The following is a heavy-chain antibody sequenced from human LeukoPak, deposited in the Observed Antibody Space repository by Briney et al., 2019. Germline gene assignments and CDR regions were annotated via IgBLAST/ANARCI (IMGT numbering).Heavy chain of an antibody. J-gene: IGHJ4*02. Sequence: PSETLSLTCTVSGYSISSGYYWGWIRQPPGKGLEWLGNIYHSGRTYYNPSLKSRVTISVDTSKNQFSLKLSSVTAADTAVCYCARGGAYCGGDCYSGTFDYWGQGTLVTVSS. V-gene: IGHV4-38-2*02. CDR1: GYSISSGYY. D-gene: IGHD2-21*02. CDR2: IYHSGRT. CDR3: ARGGAYCGGDCYSGTFDY.